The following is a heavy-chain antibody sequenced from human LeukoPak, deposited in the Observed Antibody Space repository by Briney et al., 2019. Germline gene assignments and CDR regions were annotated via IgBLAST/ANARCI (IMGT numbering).Heavy chain of an antibody. CDR1: GGSISSYY. CDR2: IYTSGST. D-gene: IGHD1-26*01. CDR3: ARGVNSGIYYSLDY. J-gene: IGHJ4*02. Sequence: SETLSLTCTVSGGSISSYYLTWIRQPAGKGLEWIGRIYTSGSTNYNPSLKSRVTMSVDTSKNQFSLKLSSVTAADTAVYYCARGVNSGIYYSLDYWGQGTLVTVSS. V-gene: IGHV4-4*07.